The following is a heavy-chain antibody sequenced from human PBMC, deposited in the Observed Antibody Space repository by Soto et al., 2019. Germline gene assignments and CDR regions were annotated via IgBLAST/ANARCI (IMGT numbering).Heavy chain of an antibody. CDR2: INRDGTEK. J-gene: IGHJ3*02. V-gene: IGHV3-7*04. D-gene: IGHD6-6*01. CDR1: GFTFNAYW. CDR3: VRDRTEYGSYGSSYYDVFDI. Sequence: EVQLVESGGGLVQPGGSLRLSCAASGFTFNAYWMTWVRQAPGKGLEWVANINRDGTEKNYVDSVKGRFTVSRDNAKNSLHLPRYSLRAEDTAVYYCVRDRTEYGSYGSSYYDVFDIWGQGTKVTVSS.